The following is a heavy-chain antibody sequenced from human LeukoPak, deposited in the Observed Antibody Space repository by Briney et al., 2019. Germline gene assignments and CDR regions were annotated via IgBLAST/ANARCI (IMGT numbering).Heavy chain of an antibody. Sequence: ASVKVSCKASGYTFTGYYMHWVRQAPGQGLEWMGRINPNNGGTNYAQKFQGRVTMTGDTSMSTAYMELSRLRSDDTAVYYCAGEDNSSGYRPFDIWGQGTMVTVPS. J-gene: IGHJ3*02. CDR1: GYTFTGYY. CDR3: AGEDNSSGYRPFDI. D-gene: IGHD3-22*01. CDR2: INPNNGGT. V-gene: IGHV1-2*06.